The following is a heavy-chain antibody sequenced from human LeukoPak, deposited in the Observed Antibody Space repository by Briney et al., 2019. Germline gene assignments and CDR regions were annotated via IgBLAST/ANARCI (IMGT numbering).Heavy chain of an antibody. CDR1: GFTVSSNY. D-gene: IGHD6-19*01. Sequence: PGGSLRLSCAASGFTVSSNYMSWVRQAPGKGLEGVSYISSSGSNIYYADSVKVRFTISRANSKNSLYLQMNSLRAADTAVYYCARAMGSSGWYVAYDYWGQGTLVTVSS. J-gene: IGHJ4*02. CDR2: ISSSGSNI. CDR3: ARAMGSSGWYVAYDY. V-gene: IGHV3-11*04.